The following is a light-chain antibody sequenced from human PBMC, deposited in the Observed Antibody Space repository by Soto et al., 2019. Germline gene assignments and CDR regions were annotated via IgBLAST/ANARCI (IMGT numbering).Light chain of an antibody. CDR3: QQYLSYAT. Sequence: DIQMTQSRSTLSASVGDRVTITCRASQSLGNWLAWYQQEPGKAPELLIYDASSLESGVPSRFSGSGSGTVFTLTISSLQPDDLATYHCQQYLSYATFGQGTKVDIK. V-gene: IGKV1-5*01. CDR2: DAS. J-gene: IGKJ1*01. CDR1: QSLGNW.